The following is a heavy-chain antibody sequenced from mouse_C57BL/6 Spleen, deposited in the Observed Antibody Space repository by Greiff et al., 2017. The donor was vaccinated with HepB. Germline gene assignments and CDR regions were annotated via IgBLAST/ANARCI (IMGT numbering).Heavy chain of an antibody. CDR1: GYTFTSYG. J-gene: IGHJ2*01. CDR3: ARYGLGALLHFDY. Sequence: QVQLKQSGAELARPGASVKLSCKASGYTFTSYGISWVKQRTGQGLEWIGEIYPRSGNTYYNEKFKGKATLTADKSSSTAYMELRSLTSEDSAVYFCARYGLGALLHFDYWGQGTTLTVSS. D-gene: IGHD2-10*01. CDR2: IYPRSGNT. V-gene: IGHV1-81*01.